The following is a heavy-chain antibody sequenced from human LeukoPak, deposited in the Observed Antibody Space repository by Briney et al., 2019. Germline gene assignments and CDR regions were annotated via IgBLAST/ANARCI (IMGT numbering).Heavy chain of an antibody. J-gene: IGHJ6*02. CDR3: ARDRSDWGYYYYGMDV. CDR1: GFTVSSNY. V-gene: IGHV3-66*01. Sequence: GGSLRLSCAASGFTVSSNYMSWVRQAPGKGLEWVSVIYSGGSTYYADSVKGRFTISRDNSKNTLYLQINSLRAEDTAVYYCARDRSDWGYYYYGMDVWGQGTTVTVSS. CDR2: IYSGGST. D-gene: IGHD7-27*01.